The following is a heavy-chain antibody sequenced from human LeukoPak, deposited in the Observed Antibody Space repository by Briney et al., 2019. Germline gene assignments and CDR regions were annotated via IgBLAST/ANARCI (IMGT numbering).Heavy chain of an antibody. V-gene: IGHV3-33*06. D-gene: IGHD1-26*01. Sequence: PGGSLRLSCAASGFTLSRYGMHRVRQAPAKGLEWVADIWSDGNNKYYADSVEGRFTISRDNSKNTLYLQMNSLRAEDTTVYYFAKHGPVPGVGYFAFDYWGQGTRVAVSS. CDR2: IWSDGNNK. CDR1: GFTLSRYG. CDR3: AKHGPVPGVGYFAFDY. J-gene: IGHJ4*02.